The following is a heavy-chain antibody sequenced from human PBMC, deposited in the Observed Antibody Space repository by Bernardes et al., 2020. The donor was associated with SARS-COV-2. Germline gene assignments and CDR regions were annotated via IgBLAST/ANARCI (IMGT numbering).Heavy chain of an antibody. V-gene: IGHV3-30-3*01. J-gene: IGHJ4*02. D-gene: IGHD3-22*01. Sequence: GGSLRLSCAASGFTFSSYAMHWVRQAPGKGLEWVAVISYDGSNKYYADSVKGRFTISRDNSKNTLYLQMNSLRAEDTAVYYCARDSPHSYDSSGYYYPTPFYYFDYWGQGTLVTVSS. CDR2: ISYDGSNK. CDR3: ARDSPHSYDSSGYYYPTPFYYFDY. CDR1: GFTFSSYA.